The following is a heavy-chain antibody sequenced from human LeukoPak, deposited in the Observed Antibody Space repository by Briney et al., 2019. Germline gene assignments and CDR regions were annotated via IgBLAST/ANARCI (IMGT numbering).Heavy chain of an antibody. D-gene: IGHD5-18*01. Sequence: GASVKVSCKASGYTFTGYYMHWVRQAPGQGLEWMGWINPNSGGTNYAQKFQGRVTMTRDTSISTAYMELSRLRPDDTAVYYCARGTGEGYSYGQYYFDYWGQGTLVTVSS. J-gene: IGHJ4*02. CDR3: ARGTGEGYSYGQYYFDY. CDR2: INPNSGGT. V-gene: IGHV1-2*02. CDR1: GYTFTGYY.